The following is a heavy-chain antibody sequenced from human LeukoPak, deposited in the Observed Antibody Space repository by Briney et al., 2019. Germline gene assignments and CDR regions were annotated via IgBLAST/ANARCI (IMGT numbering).Heavy chain of an antibody. CDR2: INTNTGNP. Sequence: GVSVKVSCKASGYTFTSYAMNWVRQAPGHGLEWMGWINTNTGNPTYAQGFTGRFVFSLDTSVSTAYLQISSLKAEDTAVYYCARDPGSSWERGRYNWFDPWGQGTLVTVSS. CDR1: GYTFTSYA. D-gene: IGHD6-13*01. CDR3: ARDPGSSWERGRYNWFDP. J-gene: IGHJ5*02. V-gene: IGHV7-4-1*02.